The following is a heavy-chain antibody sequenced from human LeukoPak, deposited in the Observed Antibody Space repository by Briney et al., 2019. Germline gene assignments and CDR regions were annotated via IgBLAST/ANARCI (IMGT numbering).Heavy chain of an antibody. CDR1: GGSISSSNW. CDR2: IYHSGST. V-gene: IGHV4-4*02. CDR3: ARDSSGWYGRETPFDY. Sequence: SGTLSLTCAVSGGSISSSNWWSWVRQPPGKGLEWIGEIYHSGSTNYNPSLKSRVTISVDKSKNQFSLKLSSVTAADTAVYYCARDSSGWYGRETPFDYWGQGTLVTVSS. D-gene: IGHD6-19*01. J-gene: IGHJ4*02.